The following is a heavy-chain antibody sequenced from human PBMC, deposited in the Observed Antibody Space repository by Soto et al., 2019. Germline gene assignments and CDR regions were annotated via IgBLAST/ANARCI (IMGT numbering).Heavy chain of an antibody. CDR1: GFTFTSSA. D-gene: IGHD6-13*01. CDR2: IVVRSGNT. V-gene: IGHV1-58*01. J-gene: IGHJ4*02. Sequence: SVKVSCKASGFTFTSSAVQWVRQARGQRLEWKGWIVVRSGNTNYAQRFQGRVTIAADESTSTAYMELSSLRSEDTAVYYCARAPAPLYSSSWYYFDYWGQGTLVTVSS. CDR3: ARAPAPLYSSSWYYFDY.